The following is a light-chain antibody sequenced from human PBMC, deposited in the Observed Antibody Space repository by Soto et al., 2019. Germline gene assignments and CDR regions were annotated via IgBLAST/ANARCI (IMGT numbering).Light chain of an antibody. V-gene: IGKV1-27*01. CDR2: AAS. CDR1: QDISNY. CDR3: QKYNSVPWT. J-gene: IGKJ1*01. Sequence: DIQMTQSPSSLSASIRDRVTITCRASQDISNYLAWYQQRPGKVPKLLVSAASTLQSGVPSRFGGRGSGTDFTLTISGLQPEDVGTYYCQKYNSVPWTFGQGTKVDIK.